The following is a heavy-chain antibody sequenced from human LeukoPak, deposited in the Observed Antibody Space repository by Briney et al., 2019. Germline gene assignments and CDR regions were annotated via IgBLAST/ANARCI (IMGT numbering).Heavy chain of an antibody. V-gene: IGHV3-23*01. CDR2: ISGSGGST. CDR1: GFTFSSYA. D-gene: IGHD5-12*01. J-gene: IGHJ3*02. CDR3: AKDLSAKKWLEDDAFDI. Sequence: GRSLRLSCAASGFTFSSYAMSWVRQAPGKGLEWVSAISGSGGSTYYADSVKGRFTISRDNSKNTLYLQMNSLRAEDTAVYYCAKDLSAKKWLEDDAFDIWGQGTMVTVSS.